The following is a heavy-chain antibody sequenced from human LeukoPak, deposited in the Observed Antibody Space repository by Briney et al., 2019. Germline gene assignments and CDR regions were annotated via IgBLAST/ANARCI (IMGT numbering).Heavy chain of an antibody. CDR1: GFTFSSYW. Sequence: SGGSLRLSCAASGFTFSSYWMNWVRQAPGEGLEWVANIKQDGNEKYYVDSVKGRFTISRDNAKNSLYLQMNSLRAEDTAVYYCARGASGWHQPDYWGQGTLVTVSS. V-gene: IGHV3-7*01. CDR3: ARGASGWHQPDY. D-gene: IGHD6-19*01. CDR2: IKQDGNEK. J-gene: IGHJ4*02.